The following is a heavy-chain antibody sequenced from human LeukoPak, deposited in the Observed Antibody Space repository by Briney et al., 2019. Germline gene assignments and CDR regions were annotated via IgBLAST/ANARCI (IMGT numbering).Heavy chain of an antibody. J-gene: IGHJ4*02. D-gene: IGHD6-19*01. V-gene: IGHV4-59*08. CDR2: IYYSGST. Sequence: SETLSLTCTVSGGSITNSYWSWIRQPPGKGLEWIGYIYYSGSTNYNPSLKSRVTISVDTSKNQFSLKLSSVTAADTAVYYCARSHRYSSGWLSYYFDYWGQGTLVTVSS. CDR3: ARSHRYSSGWLSYYFDY. CDR1: GGSITNSY.